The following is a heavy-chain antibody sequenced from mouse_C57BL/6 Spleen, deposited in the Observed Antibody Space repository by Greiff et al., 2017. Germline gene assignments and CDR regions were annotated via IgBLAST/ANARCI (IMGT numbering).Heavy chain of an antibody. CDR2: IWSGGST. CDR3: ARGMGTVNAMDY. Sequence: QVQLQQSGPGLVQPSQSLSITCTVSGFSLTSYGVHWVRQPPGKGLEWLGVIWSGGSTDSNAAFISRLSISKDNSKSQVFFKMNSLQADDTAIYYCARGMGTVNAMDYWGQGTSVTVSS. D-gene: IGHD1-1*01. J-gene: IGHJ4*01. CDR1: GFSLTSYG. V-gene: IGHV2-4*02.